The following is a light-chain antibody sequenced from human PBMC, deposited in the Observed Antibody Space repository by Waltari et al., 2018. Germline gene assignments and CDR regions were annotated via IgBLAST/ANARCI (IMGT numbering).Light chain of an antibody. CDR2: QDD. V-gene: IGLV3-1*01. CDR3: QAWGSSTHIV. CDR1: KLGDKY. Sequence: SYELTQPPSLSVSPGQTVSITCSGDKLGDKYGCWYQQKPGQSPVLVIYQDDKRPSGFPERFSGSNSGNTATLTISGTQTMDEGDYYCQAWGSSTHIVFGGGTKLTVL. J-gene: IGLJ3*02.